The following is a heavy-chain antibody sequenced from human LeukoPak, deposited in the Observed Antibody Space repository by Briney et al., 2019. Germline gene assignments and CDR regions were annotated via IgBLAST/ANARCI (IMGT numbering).Heavy chain of an antibody. J-gene: IGHJ4*02. Sequence: ASVKVSCRASGYTFASYYMHWVRQAPGQGLEWMGIINPSGGSTSYAQKFQGRVTMTRDTSTSTVYMELSSLRSEDTAVYYCARSGGWAYGYWGQGTLVTVSS. CDR1: GYTFASYY. V-gene: IGHV1-46*03. D-gene: IGHD6-19*01. CDR2: INPSGGST. CDR3: ARSGGWAYGY.